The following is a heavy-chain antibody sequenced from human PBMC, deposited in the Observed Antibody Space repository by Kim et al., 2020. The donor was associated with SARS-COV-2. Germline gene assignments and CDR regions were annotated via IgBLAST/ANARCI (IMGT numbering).Heavy chain of an antibody. Sequence: GGSLRLSCAASGFTFSSYGMHWVRQAPGKGLEWVAVIWYDGSNKYYADSVKGRFTISRDNSKNTLYLQMNSLRAEDTAVYYCASDSSGDSHYYYGMDVWGQGTTVTVSS. CDR2: IWYDGSNK. CDR3: ASDSSGDSHYYYGMDV. CDR1: GFTFSSYG. D-gene: IGHD3-22*01. J-gene: IGHJ6*02. V-gene: IGHV3-33*01.